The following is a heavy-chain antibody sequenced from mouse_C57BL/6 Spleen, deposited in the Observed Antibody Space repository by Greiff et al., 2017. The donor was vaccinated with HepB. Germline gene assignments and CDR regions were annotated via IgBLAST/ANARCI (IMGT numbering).Heavy chain of an antibody. J-gene: IGHJ4*01. D-gene: IGHD2-2*01. Sequence: EVKLQESGAELVRPGASVKLSCTASGFNIKDDYMHWVKQRPEQGLEWIGWIDPENGDTEYASKFQGKATITADTSSNTAYLQLSSLTSEDTAVYYCTTRRYNYGYDGYAMDYWGQGTSVTVSS. CDR3: TTRRYNYGYDGYAMDY. CDR2: IDPENGDT. V-gene: IGHV14-4*01. CDR1: GFNIKDDY.